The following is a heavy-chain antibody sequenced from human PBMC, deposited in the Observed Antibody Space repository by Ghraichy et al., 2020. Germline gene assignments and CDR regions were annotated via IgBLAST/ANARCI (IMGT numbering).Heavy chain of an antibody. V-gene: IGHV4-59*01. J-gene: IGHJ4*02. CDR2: IYYSGST. CDR1: GGSISSYY. CDR3: ARGSGSYDY. D-gene: IGHD3-10*01. Sequence: SETLSLTCTVSGGSISSYYWSWIRQPPGKGLEWIGYIYYSGSTNYNPSLKSRVTISVDTSKNQFSLKLSSVTAADTAVYYCARGSGSYDYWGQGTLVTVSS.